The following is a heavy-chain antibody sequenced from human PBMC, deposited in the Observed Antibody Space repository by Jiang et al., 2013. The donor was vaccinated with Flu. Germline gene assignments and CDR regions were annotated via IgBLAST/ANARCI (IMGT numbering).Heavy chain of an antibody. V-gene: IGHV3-23*04. D-gene: IGHD6-19*01. CDR1: GFTFRSYA. CDR3: AKDLRAVAGNYFDY. J-gene: IGHJ4*02. CDR2: ISGSGGTT. Sequence: VESGGDLVQPGGSLRLSCAASGFTFRSYAMTWVRQAPGKGLEWVSAISGSGGTTYYADFVKGRFTISRDNSKNMLHLQMNSLRVEDTAVYYCAKDLRAVAGNYFDYWGQGTLVTVSS.